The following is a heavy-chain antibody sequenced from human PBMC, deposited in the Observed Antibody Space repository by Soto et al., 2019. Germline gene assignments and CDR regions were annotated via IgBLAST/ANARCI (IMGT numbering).Heavy chain of an antibody. CDR1: GFSFSSYN. J-gene: IGHJ6*02. V-gene: IGHV3-48*02. D-gene: IGHD3-10*01. CDR3: AREGLGPYYYYYYGMDV. Sequence: GGSLRLSCAAYGFSFSSYNMNWVRQAPGKGLEWVSYISSSSSTIYYADSVKGRFTISRDNAKNSLYLQMNSLRDEDTAVYYCAREGLGPYYYYYYGMDVWGQGTTVTVSS. CDR2: ISSSSSTI.